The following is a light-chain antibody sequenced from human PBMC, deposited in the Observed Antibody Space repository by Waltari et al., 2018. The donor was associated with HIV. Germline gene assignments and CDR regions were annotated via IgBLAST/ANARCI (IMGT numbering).Light chain of an antibody. Sequence: SYELTQPPSVSVSPGQTAEITCSGDALPKRYSYWYRQKTGQAPVMVTYKDTKRPSGIPQRLSGSTSGTKVTLTISGVRAEDEADYYCQSVDDGGTHVVFGGGTKLTVL. J-gene: IGLJ2*01. CDR2: KDT. CDR1: ALPKRY. V-gene: IGLV3-25*03. CDR3: QSVDDGGTHVV.